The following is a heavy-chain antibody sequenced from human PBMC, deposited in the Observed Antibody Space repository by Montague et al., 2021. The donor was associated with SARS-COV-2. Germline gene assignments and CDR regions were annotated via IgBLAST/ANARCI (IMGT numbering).Heavy chain of an antibody. D-gene: IGHD3-16*01. CDR3: ARIPFGYYGMDV. Sequence: SETLSLTCTVSGGSISSSSYYWGWIRQPPGKGLEWIGSIYYSGSTYYXXXLKSRVTISVDTSKNQFSPKLSSVTAADTAVYYCARIPFGYYGMDVWGQGTTVTVSS. V-gene: IGHV4-39*01. J-gene: IGHJ6*02. CDR1: GGSISSSSYY. CDR2: IYYSGST.